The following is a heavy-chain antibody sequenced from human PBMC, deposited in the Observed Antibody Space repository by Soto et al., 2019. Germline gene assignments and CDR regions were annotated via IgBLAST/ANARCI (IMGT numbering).Heavy chain of an antibody. CDR3: ARDRLDTAMVTDWFDP. Sequence: ASVKVSCKASGYTFTSYGISWVRQAPGQELEWMGWISAYNGNTNYAQKLQGRVTMTTDTSTSTAYMELRSLRSDDTAVYYCARDRLDTAMVTDWFDPWGQGTLVTVSS. CDR1: GYTFTSYG. J-gene: IGHJ5*02. V-gene: IGHV1-18*01. CDR2: ISAYNGNT. D-gene: IGHD5-18*01.